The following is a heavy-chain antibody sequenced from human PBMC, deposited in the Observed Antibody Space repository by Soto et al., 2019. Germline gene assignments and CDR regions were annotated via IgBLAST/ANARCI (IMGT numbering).Heavy chain of an antibody. CDR1: GYTFTSYY. CDR2: INPSGGST. V-gene: IGHV1-46*01. J-gene: IGHJ5*02. CDR3: ARGKSQRRFLEWLANNWFDP. Sequence: ASVKVSCKASGYTFTSYYMHWVRQAPGQGLEWMGIINPSGGSTSYAQKFQGRVTMTRDTSTSTVYMELSSLRSEDTAVYYCARGKSQRRFLEWLANNWFDPCGQGTLVTVSS. D-gene: IGHD3-3*01.